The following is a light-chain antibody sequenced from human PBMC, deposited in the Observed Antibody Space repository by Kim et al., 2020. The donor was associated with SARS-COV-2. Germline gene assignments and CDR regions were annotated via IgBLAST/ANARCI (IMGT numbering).Light chain of an antibody. Sequence: SSELTQDPAVSVAVGQTVKITCQGDSLRRYYASWYQQKPGQAPVLVMYGRNNRPSGIPERLSGSTSGNTASLIITGAQAEDEADYYCSSRGSSENVLFGGGTKLTVL. V-gene: IGLV3-19*01. J-gene: IGLJ2*01. CDR3: SSRGSSENVL. CDR2: GRN. CDR1: SLRRYY.